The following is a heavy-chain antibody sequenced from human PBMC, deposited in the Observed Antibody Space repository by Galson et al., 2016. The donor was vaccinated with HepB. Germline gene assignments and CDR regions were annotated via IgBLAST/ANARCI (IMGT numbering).Heavy chain of an antibody. J-gene: IGHJ4*02. Sequence: SLRLSCAASGFTFSSYPMHWVRQAPGKGLEWVAIILFDGSHKYYGDSVSGRFTISRDNSKKTLYLQMNSLRADDTAVSYCAKGEAASSWYAPFDYWGQGTLVTVSA. CDR1: GFTFSSYP. V-gene: IGHV3-30*18. CDR3: AKGEAASSWYAPFDY. CDR2: ILFDGSHK. D-gene: IGHD6-13*01.